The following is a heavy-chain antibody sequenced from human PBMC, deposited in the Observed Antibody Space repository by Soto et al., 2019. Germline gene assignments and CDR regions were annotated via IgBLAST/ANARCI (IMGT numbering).Heavy chain of an antibody. CDR1: GDSISGSPYY. CDR3: ARLQTAVPHY. Sequence: QVQLQESGPGLVMPSETLSLTCSVSGDSISGSPYYWGWIRQPPGKRLEWIGSIFHDGYIVYTPSLKSRVPISVDTSKTQFSLKLTSVAAADTAIYFCARLQTAVPHYWGQGILVTVSS. CDR2: IFHDGYI. J-gene: IGHJ4*02. V-gene: IGHV4-39*01. D-gene: IGHD6-13*01.